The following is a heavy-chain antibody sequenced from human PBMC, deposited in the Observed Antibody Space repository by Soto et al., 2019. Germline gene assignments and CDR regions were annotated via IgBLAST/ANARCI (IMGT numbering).Heavy chain of an antibody. V-gene: IGHV1-2*02. CDR2: INPATGAA. Sequence: QLHLVQSGAVVKKPGASVTVSCSASGYPVTAYYMHWVRQAPGRGLEWMGGINPATGAAKYTQTFQGRVTKARDPSKRTGFKEPGGLASEDTGVLYRARGGGVGVAGSAAFDMWGQGTLVTVSS. D-gene: IGHD3-3*01. CDR3: ARGGGVGVAGSAAFDM. J-gene: IGHJ3*02. CDR1: GYPVTAYY.